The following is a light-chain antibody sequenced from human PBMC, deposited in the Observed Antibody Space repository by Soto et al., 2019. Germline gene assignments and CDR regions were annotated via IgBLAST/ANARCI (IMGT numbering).Light chain of an antibody. J-gene: IGLJ2*01. V-gene: IGLV1-40*01. CDR3: QSYDSSLSGSNVV. CDR1: SSNIGAGYD. CDR2: GNS. Sequence: QSVLTQPPSVSGAPRQRVTISCTGSSSNIGAGYDVHWYQQLPGTAPKLLIYGNSNRPSGVPDRFSGSKSGTSASLAITGLQAEDEADYYCQSYDSSLSGSNVVFGGGTKLTVL.